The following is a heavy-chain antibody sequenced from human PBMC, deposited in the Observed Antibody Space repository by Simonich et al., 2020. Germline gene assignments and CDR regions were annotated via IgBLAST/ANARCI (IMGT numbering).Heavy chain of an antibody. V-gene: IGHV1-2*06. CDR2: INPTSGGT. Sequence: QVQLVQSGAEVKKPGASVKVSCKASGYTFTGYYMHWVRQAPGQGLGGMERINPTSGGTNDAQKFQGRVTMTRDTSISTAYMELSRLRSDDTAVYYCASGWDWGFSHMSDYWGQGTLVTVSS. CDR3: ASGWDWGFSHMSDY. J-gene: IGHJ4*02. D-gene: IGHD7-27*01. CDR1: GYTFTGYY.